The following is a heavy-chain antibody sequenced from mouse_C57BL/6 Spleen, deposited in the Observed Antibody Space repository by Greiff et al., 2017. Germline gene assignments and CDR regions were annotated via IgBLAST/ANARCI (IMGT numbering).Heavy chain of an antibody. CDR3: ARGGGYYVGFAY. Sequence: QLQQPGAELVMPGASVKLSCKASGYTFTSYWMHWVKQRPGQGLEWIGEIDPSDSYTNYNQKFKGKSTLTVDKSSSTAYMQLSSLTSEDSAVYYCARGGGYYVGFAYWGQGTLVTVSA. CDR2: IDPSDSYT. J-gene: IGHJ3*01. V-gene: IGHV1-69*01. CDR1: GYTFTSYW. D-gene: IGHD2-3*01.